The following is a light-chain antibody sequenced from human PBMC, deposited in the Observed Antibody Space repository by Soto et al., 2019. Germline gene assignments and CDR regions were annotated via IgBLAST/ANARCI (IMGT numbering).Light chain of an antibody. CDR3: CSYAGSSTWV. CDR2: EAS. J-gene: IGLJ1*01. CDR1: SSDVGSYNL. Sequence: QSVLTQPASVSGSPGQSXTISCTGTSSDVGSYNLVSWYQQHPGKVPKIMIYEASKRPSGAPNRFSGSKSGNTASLTISGLQAEDEADYYCCSYAGSSTWVFGTGTKVTVL. V-gene: IGLV2-23*01.